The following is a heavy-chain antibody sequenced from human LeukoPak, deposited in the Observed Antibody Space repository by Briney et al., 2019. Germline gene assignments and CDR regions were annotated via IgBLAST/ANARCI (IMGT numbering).Heavy chain of an antibody. D-gene: IGHD6-13*01. CDR2: ISSSGSTI. Sequence: GGSLRLSCAASGFTFSDYYMSWIRQAPGRGREWVSYISSSGSTIYYADSVKGRFTISRDNAKNSLYLQMNSLRAEDTAVYYCATAKSPHSSSWYPFFDYWGQGTLVTVSS. V-gene: IGHV3-11*04. CDR3: ATAKSPHSSSWYPFFDY. J-gene: IGHJ4*02. CDR1: GFTFSDYY.